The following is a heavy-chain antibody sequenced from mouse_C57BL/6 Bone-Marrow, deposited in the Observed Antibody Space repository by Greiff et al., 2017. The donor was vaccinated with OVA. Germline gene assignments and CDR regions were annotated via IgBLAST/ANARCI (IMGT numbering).Heavy chain of an antibody. V-gene: IGHV1-7*01. CDR3: AGGNRGGIYAMDY. Sequence: VQLQQSGAELAKPGASVKLSCKASGYTFTSYWMHWVKQRPGQGLEWIGYINPSSGYTKYNQKFKDKATLTADKSSSTAYMQLSSLTYEDSAVYYCAGGNRGGIYAMDYWGQGTSVTVSS. J-gene: IGHJ4*01. CDR2: INPSSGYT. D-gene: IGHD2-1*01. CDR1: GYTFTSYW.